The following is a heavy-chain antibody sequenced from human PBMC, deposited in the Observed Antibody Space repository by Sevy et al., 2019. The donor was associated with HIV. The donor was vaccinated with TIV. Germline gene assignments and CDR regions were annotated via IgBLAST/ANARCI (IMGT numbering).Heavy chain of an antibody. Sequence: GGSLRLSCAASGFTFSSYAMHWVRQAPGKGLEWVAVISYDGSNKYYADSVKGRFTISRDNSKNTLYLQMNSLRAEDTAVSYCASDYSNYYYGMDVWGQGTTVTVSS. V-gene: IGHV3-30*04. J-gene: IGHJ6*02. D-gene: IGHD4-4*01. CDR3: ASDYSNYYYGMDV. CDR1: GFTFSSYA. CDR2: ISYDGSNK.